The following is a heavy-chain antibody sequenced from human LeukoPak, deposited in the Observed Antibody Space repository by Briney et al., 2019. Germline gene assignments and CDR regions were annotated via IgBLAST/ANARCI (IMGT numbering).Heavy chain of an antibody. CDR3: ARDRKGRELRWFDP. V-gene: IGHV4-39*07. CDR1: GGSISSSSYY. J-gene: IGHJ5*02. CDR2: IYYSGST. D-gene: IGHD1-26*01. Sequence: SETLSLTCTVSGGSISSSSYYWGWIRQPPGKGLEWIGSIYYSGSTYYDPSLKSRVTISVDTSKNQFSLKLSSVTAADTAVYYCARDRKGRELRWFDPWGQGTLVTVSS.